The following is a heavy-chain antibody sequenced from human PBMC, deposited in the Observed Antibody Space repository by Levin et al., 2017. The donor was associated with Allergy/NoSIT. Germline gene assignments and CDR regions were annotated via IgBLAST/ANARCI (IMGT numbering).Heavy chain of an antibody. D-gene: IGHD3-10*01. J-gene: IGHJ3*02. V-gene: IGHV3-20*04. CDR2: INWNGGST. CDR1: GFTFDDYG. CDR3: ARDRASNVLLWFGESIHDAFDI. Sequence: LSLTCAASGFTFDDYGMSWVRQAPGKGLEWVSGINWNGGSTGYADSVKGRFTISRDNAKNSLYLQMNSLRAEDTALYYCARDRASNVLLWFGESIHDAFDIWGQGTMVTVSS.